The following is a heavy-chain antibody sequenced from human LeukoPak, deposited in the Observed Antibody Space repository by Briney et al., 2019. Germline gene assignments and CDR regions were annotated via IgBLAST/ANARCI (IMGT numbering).Heavy chain of an antibody. Sequence: ASVKVSCKASGYAFTSYDISWLRQAPGQGLEGMGRISAYNGNTNYAHKLQGRVTMTTVTSTRTAYMELRSLRSDDTAVYCCAREYYGYYEGFDYWGQGTLVTVSS. J-gene: IGHJ4*02. D-gene: IGHD3-10*01. V-gene: IGHV1-18*01. CDR2: ISAYNGNT. CDR1: GYAFTSYD. CDR3: AREYYGYYEGFDY.